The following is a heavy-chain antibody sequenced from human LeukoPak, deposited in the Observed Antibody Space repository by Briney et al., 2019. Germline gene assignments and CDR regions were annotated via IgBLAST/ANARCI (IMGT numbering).Heavy chain of an antibody. V-gene: IGHV1-3*01. CDR2: INAGNGDT. CDR3: ARADCTDTCYPGRY. D-gene: IGHD2-8*02. Sequence: GASVKVSCKASGYIFANYVLHWVRQAPGQRPEWMGWINAGNGDTNYSPIFQDRLTITRDTYASTVYMELSSLTSQDTALYYYARADCTDTCYPGRYWGQGTLVTVSS. CDR1: GYIFANYV. J-gene: IGHJ4*02.